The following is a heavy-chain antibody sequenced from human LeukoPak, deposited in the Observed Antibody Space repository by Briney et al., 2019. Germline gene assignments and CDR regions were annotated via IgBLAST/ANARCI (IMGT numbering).Heavy chain of an antibody. CDR2: IIPILGIA. J-gene: IGHJ4*02. CDR1: GGTFSSYA. CDR3: ASRSLDYDNSIDY. Sequence: ASVKVSCKASGGTFSSYAISWVRQAPGQGLEWMGRIIPILGIANYAQKFQGRVTITADKSTSTAYMELSGLRSEDTAVYYCASRSLDYDNSIDYWGQGTLVTVSS. V-gene: IGHV1-69*04. D-gene: IGHD3-22*01.